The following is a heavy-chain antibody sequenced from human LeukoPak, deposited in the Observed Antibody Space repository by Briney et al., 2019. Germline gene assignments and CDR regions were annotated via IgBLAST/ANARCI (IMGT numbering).Heavy chain of an antibody. CDR2: ISNSGSTI. D-gene: IGHD4-11*01. V-gene: IGHV3-48*03. Sequence: TGGSLRLSCAASGFLFSNYEMNWVRQAPGKGLEWVSYISNSGSTIYYADSVKGRFTISRDNAKNSLYLQMNSLRAEDTAVYYCARGGYSNANKFYYYGMDVWGQGTTVTV. J-gene: IGHJ6*02. CDR1: GFLFSNYE. CDR3: ARGGYSNANKFYYYGMDV.